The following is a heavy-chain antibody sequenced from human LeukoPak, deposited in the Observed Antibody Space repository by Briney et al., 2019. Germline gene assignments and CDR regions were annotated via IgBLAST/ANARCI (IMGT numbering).Heavy chain of an antibody. CDR2: IYDSGST. J-gene: IGHJ4*02. V-gene: IGHV4-59*12. D-gene: IGHD3-10*01. Sequence: PSETLSRTCTVPGISIRCYYTSWIRHPPGKGLEWGGCIYDSGSTNYHPSLKSRDTISLDTSKNQFSLKLSSVTASDTAVYYCAGGCGSASYSVWWGQGTLVTVSS. CDR3: AGGCGSASYSVW. CDR1: GISIRCYY.